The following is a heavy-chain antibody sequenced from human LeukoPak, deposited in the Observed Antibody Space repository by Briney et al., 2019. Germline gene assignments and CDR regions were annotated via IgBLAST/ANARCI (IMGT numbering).Heavy chain of an antibody. J-gene: IGHJ6*03. CDR1: GYTFTSYG. Sequence: ASVKVSCKASGYTFTSYGISWVRQAPGQGLEWMGWISAYNGNTNYAQKLQGRVTMTTDTSTSTAYMELRSLRSDDTAVYYCARDYYGSGSHYYYMDVWGKGTTVTVSS. CDR3: ARDYYGSGSHYYYMDV. V-gene: IGHV1-18*01. D-gene: IGHD3-10*01. CDR2: ISAYNGNT.